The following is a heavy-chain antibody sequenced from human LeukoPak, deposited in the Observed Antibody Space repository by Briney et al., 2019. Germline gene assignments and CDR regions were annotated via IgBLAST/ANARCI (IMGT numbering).Heavy chain of an antibody. D-gene: IGHD3-10*01. CDR2: INPNSGGT. CDR1: GYTFTGYY. V-gene: IGHV1-2*02. J-gene: IGHJ3*02. Sequence: ASVKVSCKASGYTFTGYYMHWVRQAPGQGLEWMGWINPNSGGTNYAQKFQGRVTMTRDTSISTAYMELSRLRSDDTAVYCCARASMVRGVIDAFDIWGQGTMVTVSS. CDR3: ARASMVRGVIDAFDI.